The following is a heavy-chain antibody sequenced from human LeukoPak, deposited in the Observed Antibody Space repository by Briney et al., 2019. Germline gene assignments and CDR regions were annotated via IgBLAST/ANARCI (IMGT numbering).Heavy chain of an antibody. D-gene: IGHD5-12*01. J-gene: IGHJ4*02. CDR1: GFTFSSYG. V-gene: IGHV3-30*03. CDR3: ARDPYSGYDSPFDY. CDR2: ISYDGSNK. Sequence: GGSLRLSCAASGFTFSSYGMHWVRQAPGKGLEWVAVISYDGSNKYYADSVKGRFTISRDNSKNTLYLQMNSLRAEDTAVYYCARDPYSGYDSPFDYWGQGTLVTVSS.